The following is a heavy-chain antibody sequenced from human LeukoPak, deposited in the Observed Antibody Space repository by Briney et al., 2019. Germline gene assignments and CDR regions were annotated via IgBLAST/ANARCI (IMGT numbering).Heavy chain of an antibody. Sequence: QPGGSLRLSCAASGFTFSSYWMHWVRQAPRKGLVWVSRINSDGGSTNYADSVEGRFTISRDNAKNTLYLQMNSLRAEDTAVYYCARDPFESFWFDPWGQGTLVTVSS. CDR1: GFTFSSYW. J-gene: IGHJ5*02. CDR3: ARDPFESFWFDP. V-gene: IGHV3-74*01. CDR2: INSDGGST.